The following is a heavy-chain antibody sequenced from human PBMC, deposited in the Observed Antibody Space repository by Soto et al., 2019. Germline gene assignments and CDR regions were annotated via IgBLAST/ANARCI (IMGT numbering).Heavy chain of an antibody. Sequence: PSETLSLTCAVYGGSFSGYYWSWIRQPPGKGLEWIGEINHSGSTNYNPSLKSRVTIAVDTSKNQFSLKLSSVPAAETAVYYCARAYDFWRRNWFDPWGQGTRVTVSS. CDR1: GGSFSGYY. D-gene: IGHD3-3*01. J-gene: IGHJ5*02. V-gene: IGHV4-34*01. CDR2: INHSGST. CDR3: ARAYDFWRRNWFDP.